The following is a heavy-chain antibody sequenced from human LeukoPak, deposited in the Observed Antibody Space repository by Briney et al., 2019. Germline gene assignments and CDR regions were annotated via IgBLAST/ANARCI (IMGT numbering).Heavy chain of an antibody. J-gene: IGHJ4*02. CDR2: ISNNGGYT. CDR1: GFTFSSSA. Sequence: GGSLRLSCAASGFTFSSSAMSWVRQAPGKGLEWVSAISNNGGYTYYADSVQGRFTISRDNSESTLCLQMNSLRAEDTAVYCCAKQLGYCSGGSCYFPYWGQGTLVTVSS. V-gene: IGHV3-23*01. D-gene: IGHD2-15*01. CDR3: AKQLGYCSGGSCYFPY.